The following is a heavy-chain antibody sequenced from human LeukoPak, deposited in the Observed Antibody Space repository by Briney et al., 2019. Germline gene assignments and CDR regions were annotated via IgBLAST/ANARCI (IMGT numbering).Heavy chain of an antibody. CDR2: IYHSGST. J-gene: IGHJ3*02. D-gene: IGHD6-13*01. Sequence: SETLSLTCSVSGGSIGSSSNDYWTWIRQPPGKGLEWIGRIYHSGSTNYNPSLKSRVTISVDTSKNQFSLKLSSVTAADTAVYYCARRQQQLVEDAFDIWGQGTMVTVSS. CDR3: ARRQQQLVEDAFDI. V-gene: IGHV4-61*05. CDR1: GGSIGSSSNDY.